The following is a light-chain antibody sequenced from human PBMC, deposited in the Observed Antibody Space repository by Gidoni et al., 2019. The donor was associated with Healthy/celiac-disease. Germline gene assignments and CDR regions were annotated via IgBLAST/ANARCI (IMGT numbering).Light chain of an antibody. CDR3: RQYYSTPWT. CDR1: QSVLYSSNNKNY. CDR2: WAS. Sequence: DIVMTQSPDSLAVSLGARATINCKSSQSVLYSSNNKNYLAWYQQTPGQPPKLLIYWASTRESGVPDRFSGSGSGTDFTLTIRSLQAEDVAVYYCRQYYSTPWTFGQGTKVEIK. V-gene: IGKV4-1*01. J-gene: IGKJ1*01.